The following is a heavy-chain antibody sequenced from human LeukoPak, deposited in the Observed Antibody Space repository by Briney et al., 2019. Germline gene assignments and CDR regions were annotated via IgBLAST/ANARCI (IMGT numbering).Heavy chain of an antibody. CDR1: GFSLSNARMG. D-gene: IGHD5-18*01. Sequence: SGPTLVNPTATLTLTCTVSGFSLSNARMGVSWIRQPPGKALEWLAHIFWNDEKSYSTSLKSRLTISKDTSKSQVVLTMTNMDPVDTATYYCARIAPHTAMVTDWFAPWGQGTLVTVSS. J-gene: IGHJ5*02. CDR2: IFWNDEK. V-gene: IGHV2-26*01. CDR3: ARIAPHTAMVTDWFAP.